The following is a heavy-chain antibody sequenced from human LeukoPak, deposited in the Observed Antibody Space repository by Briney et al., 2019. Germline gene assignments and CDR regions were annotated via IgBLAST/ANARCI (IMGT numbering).Heavy chain of an antibody. J-gene: IGHJ4*02. V-gene: IGHV2-5*01. Sequence: SGPTLVNPTQTLTLTCTFSGFSLSTSGVGVGWIRQPPGKALEWLALIYWNDDKRYSPSLKSRLTITKDTSKNQVVLTMTNMDPVDTATYYCAHSGPYYDFWSGYIPNFDHWGQGTLVTVSS. CDR2: IYWNDDK. D-gene: IGHD3-3*01. CDR1: GFSLSTSGVG. CDR3: AHSGPYYDFWSGYIPNFDH.